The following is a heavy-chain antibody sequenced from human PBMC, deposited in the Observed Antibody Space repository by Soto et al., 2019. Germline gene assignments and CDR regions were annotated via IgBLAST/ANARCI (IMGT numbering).Heavy chain of an antibody. V-gene: IGHV1-69*13. Sequence: SVKVSCKASEGTFNSYAIAWVRQAPGQGLEWMGGIIPYYNTLNYAQKFQDRVTVTADDSTNTVYMELSSLRSDDTAVYFCASGASRWYPYFFDSWAQGTLVTVSS. CDR2: IIPYYNTL. CDR1: EGTFNSYA. J-gene: IGHJ4*02. CDR3: ASGASRWYPYFFDS. D-gene: IGHD6-13*01.